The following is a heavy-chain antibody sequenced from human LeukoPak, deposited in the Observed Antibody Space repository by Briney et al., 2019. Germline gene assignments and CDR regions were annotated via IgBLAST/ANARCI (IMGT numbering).Heavy chain of an antibody. CDR2: TYYRSKCYN. D-gene: IGHD3-22*01. CDR3: ARGRYYDSSGPPNWFDP. J-gene: IGHJ5*02. V-gene: IGHV6-1*01. Sequence: SQTLSLTCAISGDSVSSNSAAWNWIRQSPSRGLEWLGRTYYRSKCYNDYAVSVKSRITINPDTSKNQFSLQLNSVTPEDTAVYYCARGRYYDSSGPPNWFDPWGQGTLVTVSS. CDR1: GDSVSSNSAA.